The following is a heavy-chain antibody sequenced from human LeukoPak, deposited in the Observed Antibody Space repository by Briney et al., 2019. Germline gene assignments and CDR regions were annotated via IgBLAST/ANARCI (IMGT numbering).Heavy chain of an antibody. CDR1: GGSISSSSYY. Sequence: PSETLSLTCTVSGGSISSSSYYWGWIRQPPGKGLEWIGSIYYSGSTYYNPSLKSRVTISVDTSKNQFSLKLSSVTAADTAVYYCARGRRDDAFDIWGQGTMVTVSS. CDR3: ARGRRDDAFDI. V-gene: IGHV4-39*07. CDR2: IYYSGST. J-gene: IGHJ3*02.